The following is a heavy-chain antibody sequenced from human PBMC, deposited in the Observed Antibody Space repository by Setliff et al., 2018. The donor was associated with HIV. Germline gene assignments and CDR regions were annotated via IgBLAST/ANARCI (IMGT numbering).Heavy chain of an antibody. CDR1: GYTFTDYF. J-gene: IGHJ3*02. V-gene: IGHV1-46*01. Sequence: ASVKVSCKASGYTFTDYFMHWVRQAPGQGLEWMGIINPSGGSTSYAQKFQGRVTMTRDDSTSTAYMELNSLRSEDTAVYYCARGHSHGYGYSGSYGPFDIWGQGTMVTVSS. D-gene: IGHD1-26*01. CDR3: ARGHSHGYGYSGSYGPFDI. CDR2: INPSGGST.